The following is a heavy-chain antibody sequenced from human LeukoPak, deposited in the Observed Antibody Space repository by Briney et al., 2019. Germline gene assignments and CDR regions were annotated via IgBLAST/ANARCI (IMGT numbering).Heavy chain of an antibody. D-gene: IGHD5-24*01. CDR1: GYSISSGYY. CDR2: IYYSGST. J-gene: IGHJ4*02. Sequence: SETLSLTCTVSGYSISSGYYWGWIRQPPGKGLEWIGSIYYSGSTYYNPSLKSRVTISVDTSKNQFSLKLSSVTAADTAVYYCARRDGISRMFDYWGQGTLVTVSS. CDR3: ARRDGISRMFDY. V-gene: IGHV4-38-2*02.